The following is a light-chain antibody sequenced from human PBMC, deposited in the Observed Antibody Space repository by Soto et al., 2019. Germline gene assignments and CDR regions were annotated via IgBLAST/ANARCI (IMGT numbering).Light chain of an antibody. CDR2: LNSDGSH. Sequence: QPVLTQSPSASASRGASVKLTCTLSSGHSNYAIAWHQQQPEKGPRYLMKLNSDGSHSRGDGIPDRFSGSSSGAERYLTISRLQSEDEADYYCQTWVTGILVFGGGTKLTVL. J-gene: IGLJ2*01. CDR1: SGHSNYA. V-gene: IGLV4-69*01. CDR3: QTWVTGILV.